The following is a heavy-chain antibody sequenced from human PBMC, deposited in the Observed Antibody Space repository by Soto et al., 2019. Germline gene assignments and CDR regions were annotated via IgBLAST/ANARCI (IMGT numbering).Heavy chain of an antibody. CDR2: IFYRGST. CDR3: ARQGLQWLPEGRDYFDY. CDR1: GGSISNYY. V-gene: IGHV4-59*08. Sequence: QVQLLESGPRLVRPSETLSLTCTVSGGSISNYYWSWIRQPPGKGLEWIGYIFYRGSTNYNPSLMSRVTISVDTSKNQFSLKLSTVTAADTAVYYCARQGLQWLPEGRDYFDYWGQGSLVTVSA. D-gene: IGHD6-19*01. J-gene: IGHJ4*01.